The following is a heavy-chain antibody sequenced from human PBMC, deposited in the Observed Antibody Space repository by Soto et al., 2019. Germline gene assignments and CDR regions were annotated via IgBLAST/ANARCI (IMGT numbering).Heavy chain of an antibody. Sequence: EVQLVESGGGLVKPGGSLRLSCAASGFTFSRYGMNWLRQAPGKGLECVASISSSTSYVYYADSVKGRFSTSRDNAKNILYLEMYALRTEDTAVYYCARDPSEGRVGNWFESWGQGTLVTVSS. J-gene: IGHJ5*01. D-gene: IGHD2-2*01. CDR2: ISSSTSYV. CDR3: ARDPSEGRVGNWFES. V-gene: IGHV3-21*06. CDR1: GFTFSRYG.